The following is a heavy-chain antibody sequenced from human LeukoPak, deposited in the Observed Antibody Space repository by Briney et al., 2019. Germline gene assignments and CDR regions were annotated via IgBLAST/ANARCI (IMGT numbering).Heavy chain of an antibody. Sequence: ASVKVSCKASGGTFSSYAISWVRQAPGQGLEWMGRIIPILGIANYAQKFQGRVTITADKSTSTAYMELSSLRSEDTAVYYCASSVLNDAFDIWGQGTMVTVSS. J-gene: IGHJ3*02. CDR3: ASSVLNDAFDI. CDR1: GGTFSSYA. CDR2: IIPILGIA. D-gene: IGHD6-6*01. V-gene: IGHV1-69*04.